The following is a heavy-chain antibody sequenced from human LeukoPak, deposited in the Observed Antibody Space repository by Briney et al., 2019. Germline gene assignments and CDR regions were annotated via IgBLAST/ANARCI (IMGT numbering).Heavy chain of an antibody. CDR1: GFTFSDYI. D-gene: IGHD4-23*01. CDR3: SREGGEGGNSAFDI. CDR2: IRRGANSYTT. J-gene: IGHJ3*02. V-gene: IGHV3-72*01. Sequence: GALRLSCAASGFTFSDYILDWVRQAPGKGLEWVGRIRRGANSYTTEYAASVKGRFTISRDDSKNSLYLHMNSLKTEDTAVYHCSREGGEGGNSAFDIWGQGTMVTVSS.